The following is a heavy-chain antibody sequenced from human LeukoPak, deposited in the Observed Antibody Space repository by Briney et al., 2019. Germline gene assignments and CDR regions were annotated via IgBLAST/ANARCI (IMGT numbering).Heavy chain of an antibody. J-gene: IGHJ2*01. V-gene: IGHV4-61*02. D-gene: IGHD2-15*01. CDR1: GGSISSGSYY. Sequence: SETLSLTCTVSGGSISSGSYYWSWIRQPAGKGLEWIGRIYTSGSTNYNPSLKSRVTISVDTSKNQFSLKLSSVTAADTAVYYCARAGYCSGGSCYDWYFDLWGRGTLVTVSS. CDR3: ARAGYCSGGSCYDWYFDL. CDR2: IYTSGST.